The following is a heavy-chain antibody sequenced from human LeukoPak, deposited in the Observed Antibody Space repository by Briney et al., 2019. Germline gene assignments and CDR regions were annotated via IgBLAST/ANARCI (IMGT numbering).Heavy chain of an antibody. Sequence: SETLSLTCTVSGGSISTSNYYWGWIRQPPGKGLEWIGNIFYSGSTYYSPSLRSRVTISLDTSRNQFSLKLSSVTAADTAVYYCARGAGPDIHNWFDPWGQGTLVTVSS. CDR2: IFYSGST. CDR3: ARGAGPDIHNWFDP. CDR1: GGSISTSNYY. D-gene: IGHD2-15*01. J-gene: IGHJ5*02. V-gene: IGHV4-39*07.